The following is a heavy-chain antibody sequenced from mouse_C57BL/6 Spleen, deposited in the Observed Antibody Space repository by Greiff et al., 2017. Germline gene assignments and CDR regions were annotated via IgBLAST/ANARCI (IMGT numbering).Heavy chain of an antibody. CDR1: GYSFTSYY. CDR3: ARGGFLTSGSSAWFAY. V-gene: IGHV1-66*01. CDR2: IYPGSGNT. D-gene: IGHD1-2*01. Sequence: QVQLQQSGPELVKPGASVKISCKASGYSFTSYYIHWVKQRPGQGLEWIGWIYPGSGNTKYNEKFKGKATLTADTSSSTAYMQLSSLTSEDSAVYCCARGGFLTSGSSAWFAYWGQGTLVTVSA. J-gene: IGHJ3*01.